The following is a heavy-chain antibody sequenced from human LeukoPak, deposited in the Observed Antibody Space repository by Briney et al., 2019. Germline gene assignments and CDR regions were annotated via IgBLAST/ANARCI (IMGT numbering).Heavy chain of an antibody. Sequence: SETLSLTCAVYGGSFSGYYWSWIRQPPGKGLEWIGEINHSGSTNYNPSLKSRVTISVDTSKNQFSLQLNSVTPEDTAVYYCARGFRTPSYSGSYFYYYMDVWGKGTTVTVSS. J-gene: IGHJ6*03. CDR3: ARGFRTPSYSGSYFYYYMDV. CDR2: INHSGST. CDR1: GGSFSGYY. D-gene: IGHD1-26*01. V-gene: IGHV4-34*01.